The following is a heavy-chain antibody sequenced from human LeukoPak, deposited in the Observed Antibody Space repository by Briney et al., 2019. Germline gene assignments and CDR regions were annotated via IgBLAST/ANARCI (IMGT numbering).Heavy chain of an antibody. CDR2: IYYTGNT. V-gene: IGHV4-39*01. J-gene: IGHJ4*02. Sequence: PSETLSLTCSVSGVSISSSNSYWGWIRQPPGKGLEWIGSIYYTGNTYYNASVKSQVSISIDTSKNQFSLRLTSVTAADTAVYFRARQTGSGLFLLPGGQGTLVTVSS. D-gene: IGHD3/OR15-3a*01. CDR3: ARQTGSGLFLLP. CDR1: GVSISSSNSY.